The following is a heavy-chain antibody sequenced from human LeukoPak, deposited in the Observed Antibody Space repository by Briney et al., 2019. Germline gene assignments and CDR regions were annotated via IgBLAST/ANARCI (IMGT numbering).Heavy chain of an antibody. CDR2: ISGSGGST. V-gene: IGHV3-23*01. CDR3: ATRIAADLWASDI. D-gene: IGHD6-25*01. CDR1: GFTFSSYA. J-gene: IGHJ3*02. Sequence: GGSLRLSCAASGFTFSSYAMTWVRQAPGKGLEWVSAISGSGGSTSYADSVKGRCTISRDNSKNTLFLQMNSLRAEDTAVYYCATRIAADLWASDIWGQGTMVTVSS.